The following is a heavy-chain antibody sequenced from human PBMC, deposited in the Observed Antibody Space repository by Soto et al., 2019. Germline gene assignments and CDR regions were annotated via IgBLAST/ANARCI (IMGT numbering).Heavy chain of an antibody. CDR2: INHSGST. D-gene: IGHD6-19*01. J-gene: IGHJ2*01. V-gene: IGHV4-34*01. Sequence: SETLSLTCAVYGGSFSPYFWSLIRQPPGKGLEWIGEINHSGSTNYNPSLTRRATLSVDTSKNQVSLKLTSVTAADTAVYYCARLASGWQYYYFDFWGRGTPLTVSS. CDR3: ARLASGWQYYYFDF. CDR1: GGSFSPYF.